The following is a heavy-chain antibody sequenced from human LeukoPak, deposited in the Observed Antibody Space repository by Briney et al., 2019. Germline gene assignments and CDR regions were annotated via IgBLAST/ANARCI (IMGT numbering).Heavy chain of an antibody. Sequence: SETLSLTCAVSDYSISSGYYWGRIRPPPGKGLEWIAIIYHSGGTYYNPSLRSRVTISLDTSKNQFSLKLTSLTAADTAMYYCARHNQYCSGGTCYSAYYFDYWGQGIVVTVSS. CDR2: IYHSGGT. CDR3: ARHNQYCSGGTCYSAYYFDY. J-gene: IGHJ4*02. V-gene: IGHV4-38-2*01. CDR1: DYSISSGYY. D-gene: IGHD2-15*01.